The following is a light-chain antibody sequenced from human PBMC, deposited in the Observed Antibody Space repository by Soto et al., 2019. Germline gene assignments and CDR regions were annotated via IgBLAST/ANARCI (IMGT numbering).Light chain of an antibody. CDR3: CSSGGSPTYV. CDR1: SSNVGSYKL. J-gene: IGLJ1*01. CDR2: EVN. Sequence: ALTQPASVSGSPGQSITISCTGTSSNVGSYKLVSWYQQHPGKAPKLMIFEVNKRPSGVSSRFSGSKSGNTASLTISGLKVEDEADYYCCSSGGSPTYVFGTGTKVTVL. V-gene: IGLV2-23*02.